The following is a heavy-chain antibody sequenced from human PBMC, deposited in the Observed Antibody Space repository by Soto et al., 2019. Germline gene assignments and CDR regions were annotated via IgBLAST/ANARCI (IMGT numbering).Heavy chain of an antibody. J-gene: IGHJ5*02. Sequence: SVKVSCKASGGTFSSYAISWVRQAPGQGLEWMGGIIPIFGTANYAQKFQGRVTITADESTSTAYMELSSLRSEDTAVYYCARDWTRRGYSYDWFDPWGQGTLVTV. CDR2: IIPIFGTA. CDR3: ARDWTRRGYSYDWFDP. D-gene: IGHD5-18*01. V-gene: IGHV1-69*13. CDR1: GGTFSSYA.